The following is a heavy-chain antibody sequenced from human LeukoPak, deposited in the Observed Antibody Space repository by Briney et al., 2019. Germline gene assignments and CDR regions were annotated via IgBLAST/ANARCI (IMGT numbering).Heavy chain of an antibody. V-gene: IGHV4-38-2*02. D-gene: IGHD5-24*01. CDR3: AREVGEDGYNPFDY. CDR2: IYHSGST. CDR1: GYSISSGYY. J-gene: IGHJ4*02. Sequence: SETLSLTCTVSGYSISSGYYWGWIRQPPGKGLEWIGSIYHSGSTYYNPSLKSRVTISVDTSKNQFSLKLSSATAADTAVYYCAREVGEDGYNPFDYWGQGTLVTVSS.